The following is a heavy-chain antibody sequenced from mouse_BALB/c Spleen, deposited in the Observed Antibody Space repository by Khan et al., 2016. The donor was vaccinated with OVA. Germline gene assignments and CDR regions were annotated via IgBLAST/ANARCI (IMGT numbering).Heavy chain of an antibody. CDR1: GYTFTNSW. J-gene: IGHJ1*01. CDR3: TKCATWYFDV. D-gene: IGHD1-3*01. CDR2: IYPGIFYI. V-gene: IGHV1-63*02. Sequence: QMQLEESGVELVRPGSSVKISCKASGYTFTNSWLGWVKQRPGHGLEWIGDIYPGIFYINFNEKFKGKATLTEDASSSTAYLQLTSLTPADPAVFVCTKCATWYFDVWGAGTTVTVSS.